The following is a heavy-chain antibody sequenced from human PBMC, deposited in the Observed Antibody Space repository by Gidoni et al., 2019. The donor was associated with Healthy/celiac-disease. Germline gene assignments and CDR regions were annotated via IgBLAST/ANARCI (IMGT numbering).Heavy chain of an antibody. J-gene: IGHJ4*02. V-gene: IGHV2-5*01. CDR1: GFSLSTSGVG. D-gene: IGHD3-10*01. Sequence: QITLKESGPTLVKPTQTLTLTCTFPGFSLSTSGVGVGWIRQPPGKALEWLALIYWNDDKRYSPSLKSRLTITKDTSKNQVVLTMTNMDPVDTATYYCAHRQSLWFGELLSGFDYWGQGTLVTVSS. CDR2: IYWNDDK. CDR3: AHRQSLWFGELLSGFDY.